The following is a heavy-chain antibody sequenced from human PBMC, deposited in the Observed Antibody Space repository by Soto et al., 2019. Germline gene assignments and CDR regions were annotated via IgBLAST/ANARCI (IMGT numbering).Heavy chain of an antibody. Sequence: QVQLVQSGGELKKPGASVKVSCKASGYTFTNYAISWVRQAPGRGLEWMGWVNTYNGNPNYAQIFQGRVTMTTDTSTGTAYMELRSLKSDDSAISYCARDSQYSTSWQRFDSWGQRTLVTVSS. J-gene: IGHJ4*02. V-gene: IGHV1-18*01. D-gene: IGHD6-13*01. CDR1: GYTFTNYA. CDR3: ARDSQYSTSWQRFDS. CDR2: VNTYNGNP.